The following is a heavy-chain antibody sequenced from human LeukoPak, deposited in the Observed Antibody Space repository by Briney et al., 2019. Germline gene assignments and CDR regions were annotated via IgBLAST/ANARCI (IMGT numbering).Heavy chain of an antibody. CDR2: ISGSGGST. V-gene: IGHV3-23*01. D-gene: IGHD7-27*01. Sequence: PGGSLRLFCAASGFTFSSYAMSWVRQAPGKGLEWVSAISGSGGSTYYADSVKGRFTISRDNSKNTLYLQMNSLRAEDTAVYYCAKDLWGSHAFDIWGQGTMVTVSS. CDR1: GFTFSSYA. J-gene: IGHJ3*02. CDR3: AKDLWGSHAFDI.